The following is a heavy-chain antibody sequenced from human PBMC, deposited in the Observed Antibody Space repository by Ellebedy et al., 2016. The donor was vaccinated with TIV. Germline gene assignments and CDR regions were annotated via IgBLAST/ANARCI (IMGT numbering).Heavy chain of an antibody. V-gene: IGHV1-46*01. D-gene: IGHD3-10*01. Sequence: AASVKVSCKASGYTFTSYYMHWVRQAPGQGLEWKGDLNPSGGSTSYPQKFQDRVTMTRDTSTSTVYMEVSSMRSEDTAVYYCARGGFSARGTFDYWGQGTLVTVSS. CDR3: ARGGFSARGTFDY. J-gene: IGHJ4*02. CDR1: GYTFTSYY. CDR2: LNPSGGST.